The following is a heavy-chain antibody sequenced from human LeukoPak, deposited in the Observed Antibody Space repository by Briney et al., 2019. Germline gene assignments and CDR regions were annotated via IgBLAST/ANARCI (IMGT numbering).Heavy chain of an antibody. D-gene: IGHD4-17*01. J-gene: IGHJ4*02. CDR2: IYYSGST. V-gene: IGHV4-59*06. CDR3: ARSGGDYGDYFVDY. Sequence: PSETLSLTCTVSGGSISSYYWSWIRQHPGKGLEWIGYIYYSGSTYYNPSLKSRVTISVDTSKNQFSLKLSSVTAADTAVYYCARSGGDYGDYFVDYWGQGTLVTVSS. CDR1: GGSISSYY.